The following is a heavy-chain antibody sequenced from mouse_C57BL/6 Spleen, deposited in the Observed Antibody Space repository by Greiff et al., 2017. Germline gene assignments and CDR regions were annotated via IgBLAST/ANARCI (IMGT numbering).Heavy chain of an antibody. CDR1: GYTFTSYW. CDR3: TREAYYSKNAMDY. V-gene: IGHV1-5*01. D-gene: IGHD2-5*01. CDR2: IDPGNSDT. J-gene: IGHJ4*01. Sequence: EVQRVESGTVLARPGASVKMSCKTSGYTFTSYWMHWVKQRPGQGLEWIGAIDPGNSDTSYNQKFKGKAKLTAVTSASTAYMELSSLTNEDSAVYYCTREAYYSKNAMDYWGQGTSVTVAS.